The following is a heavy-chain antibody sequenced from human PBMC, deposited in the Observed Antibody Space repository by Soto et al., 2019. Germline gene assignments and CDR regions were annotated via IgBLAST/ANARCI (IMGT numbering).Heavy chain of an antibody. V-gene: IGHV6-1*01. CDR3: ARETPIESGGYYYHAMDV. D-gene: IGHD2-15*01. J-gene: IGHJ6*02. CDR1: GDSVSSNTAA. Sequence: PSQTLSLTCAISGDSVSSNTAAWYWIRQSPSRGLEWLGRTYYRSKWYNDYAVSVKSRITMKSDTSKNQVSLQLSPVTPEDTAVYYCARETPIESGGYYYHAMDVWGQGTTVTVSS. CDR2: TYYRSKWYN.